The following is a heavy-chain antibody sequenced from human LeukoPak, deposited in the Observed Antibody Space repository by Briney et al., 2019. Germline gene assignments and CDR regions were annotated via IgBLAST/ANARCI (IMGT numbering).Heavy chain of an antibody. CDR1: GGSISSYS. CDR3: ARSHNSGSLDV. CDR2: IYTSGRT. J-gene: IGHJ6*02. Sequence: SSETLSLTCTVSGGSISSYSWSWIRQPAGKGLEWIGLIYTSGRTDYSPSLKSRVTMSVDMSTNQLSLRLTSVTAADTAVYYCARSHNSGSLDVWGQGTTVSVSS. D-gene: IGHD2-15*01. V-gene: IGHV4-4*07.